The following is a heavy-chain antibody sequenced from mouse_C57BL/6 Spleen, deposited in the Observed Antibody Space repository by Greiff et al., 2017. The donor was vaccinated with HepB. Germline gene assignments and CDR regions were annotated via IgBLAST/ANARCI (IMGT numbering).Heavy chain of an antibody. D-gene: IGHD2-2*01. J-gene: IGHJ3*01. CDR3: AREGDGYVEGWFAY. Sequence: EVQLQESGPGLVKPSQSLYLTCSVTGYSITSGYYWNWIRQFPGNKLEWMGYISYDGSNNYNPSLKNRISITRDTSKNQFFLKLNSVTTEDTATYYCAREGDGYVEGWFAYWGQGTLVTVSA. CDR2: ISYDGSN. CDR1: GYSITSGYY. V-gene: IGHV3-6*01.